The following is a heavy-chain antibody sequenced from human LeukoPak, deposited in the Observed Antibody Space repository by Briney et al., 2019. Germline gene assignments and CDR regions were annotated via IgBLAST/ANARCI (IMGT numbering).Heavy chain of an antibody. D-gene: IGHD3-3*01. J-gene: IGHJ4*02. Sequence: SETLSLTCAVSGGSISSGGYSWSWIRQPPGKGLEWIGYIYHSGSTYYNPSLKSRVTISVDRSKNQFSLKLSSVTAADTAVYYCARGDFWSGYDFDYWGQGTLVTVSP. CDR2: IYHSGST. CDR1: GGSISSGGYS. V-gene: IGHV4-30-2*01. CDR3: ARGDFWSGYDFDY.